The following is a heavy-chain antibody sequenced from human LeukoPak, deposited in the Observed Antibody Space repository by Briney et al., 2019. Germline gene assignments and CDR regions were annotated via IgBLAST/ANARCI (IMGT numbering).Heavy chain of an antibody. CDR3: ARERYYYGSGSYRYYYYGMDV. CDR1: GYTFTGYY. J-gene: IGHJ6*04. CDR2: INPNSGGT. Sequence: ASVKVSCKASGYTFTGYYMHWVGQAPGQGLEWMGWINPNSGGTNYAQKFQGWVTMTRDTSISTAYMELSRLRSDDTAVYYCARERYYYGSGSYRYYYYGMDVWGKGTTVTVSS. D-gene: IGHD3-10*01. V-gene: IGHV1-2*04.